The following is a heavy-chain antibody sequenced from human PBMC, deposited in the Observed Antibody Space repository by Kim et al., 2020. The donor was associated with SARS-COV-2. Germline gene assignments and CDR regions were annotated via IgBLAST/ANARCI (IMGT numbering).Heavy chain of an antibody. D-gene: IGHD2-15*01. CDR3: ARAGVRWYPHDAFDI. J-gene: IGHJ3*02. CDR1: GFTFSSYS. V-gene: IGHV3-21*01. Sequence: GGSLRLSCAASGFTFSSYSMNWVRQAPGKGLEWVSSISSSSSYIYYADSVKGRFTISRDNAKNSLYLQMNSLRAEDTAVYYCARAGVRWYPHDAFDIWGQGTMVTVSS. CDR2: ISSSSSYI.